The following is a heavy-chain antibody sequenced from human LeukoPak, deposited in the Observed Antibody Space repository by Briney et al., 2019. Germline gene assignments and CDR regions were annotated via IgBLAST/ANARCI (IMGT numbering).Heavy chain of an antibody. J-gene: IGHJ4*02. D-gene: IGHD3-22*01. CDR1: GFTFSSYG. CDR3: AREIIADYYYDSSGYPDY. Sequence: GGSLRLSCAASGFTFSSYGMHWVRQAPGKGLEWVAVISYDGSNKYYADSVKGRFTISRDNSKNTLYLQMNSLRAEDTAVYYCAREIIADYYYDSSGYPDYWGQGALVTVSS. CDR2: ISYDGSNK. V-gene: IGHV3-30*12.